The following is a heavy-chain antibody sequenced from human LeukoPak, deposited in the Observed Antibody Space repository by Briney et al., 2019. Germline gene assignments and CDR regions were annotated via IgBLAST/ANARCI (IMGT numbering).Heavy chain of an antibody. CDR1: GFAFSDYD. CDR3: AREGRGYYGDFDY. Sequence: PGGSLRLSCSASGFAFSDYDMNWIRQAPGKGLEWLSYIRYDGFTIYDAASVRGRFTISRDNSKNSLFLQMNSLRVEDTAVYYCAREGRGYYGDFDYWGHGTLVTASS. CDR2: IRYDGFTI. J-gene: IGHJ4*01. V-gene: IGHV3-11*01. D-gene: IGHD3-3*01.